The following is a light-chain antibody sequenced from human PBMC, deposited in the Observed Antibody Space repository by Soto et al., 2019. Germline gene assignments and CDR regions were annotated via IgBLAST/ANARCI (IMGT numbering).Light chain of an antibody. CDR2: DVS. Sequence: QSALTQPASVSGSPGQSITISCTGTSSDVGGYNYVSWYQQHPGKAPKLMIYDVSNRPSGVSNRFSGSKSGNTASLTISGFQAEDEGDYYCTSYTSSSTYVFGTGTKLTVL. V-gene: IGLV2-14*03. CDR1: SSDVGGYNY. J-gene: IGLJ1*01. CDR3: TSYTSSSTYV.